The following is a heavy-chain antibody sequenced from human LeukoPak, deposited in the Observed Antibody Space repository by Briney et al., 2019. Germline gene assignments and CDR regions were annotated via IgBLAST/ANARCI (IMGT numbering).Heavy chain of an antibody. CDR2: MNPNSGNT. CDR3: ARGWGGFGEPYYYMDV. CDR1: GYTFTSYD. Sequence: GASVKVSCKASGYTFTSYDINWVRQATGQGLEWMGWMNPNSGNTGYAQKFQSRVTMTRNTSISTAYMELSSLRSEDTAVYYCARGWGGFGEPYYYMDVWGKGTTVTVSS. V-gene: IGHV1-8*02. J-gene: IGHJ6*03. D-gene: IGHD3-10*01.